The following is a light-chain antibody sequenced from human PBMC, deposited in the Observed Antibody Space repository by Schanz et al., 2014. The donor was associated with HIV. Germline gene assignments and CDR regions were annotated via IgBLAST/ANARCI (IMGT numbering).Light chain of an antibody. CDR1: QSVSSSY. J-gene: IGKJ1*01. CDR3: QQRYSGWT. CDR2: DAS. V-gene: IGKV3D-20*02. Sequence: ELVLTQSPGTLSLSPGERATLSCRASQSVSSSYLAWYQQKPGQAPRLLISDASRRATGIPARFSGSGSGTDFSLTISSLEPEDVAVYYCQQRYSGWTFGQGTKVEIK.